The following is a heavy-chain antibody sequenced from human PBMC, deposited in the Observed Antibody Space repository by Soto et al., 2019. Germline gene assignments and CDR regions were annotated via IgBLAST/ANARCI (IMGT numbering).Heavy chain of an antibody. V-gene: IGHV4-61*01. CDR1: GGSVSSGSYY. CDR2: VQYSGST. Sequence: QVQLQESGPGLVKPSETLSLTCTVSGGSVSSGSYYWSWIRQPPGKGLEWIGYVQYSGSTNYNPSLQSRVNISVDTSKNQFSQWLRSVTAADTAVYYCARGEYYYDGSGYNHYYGMDVWGQGTTVTVSS. J-gene: IGHJ6*02. CDR3: ARGEYYYDGSGYNHYYGMDV. D-gene: IGHD3-22*01.